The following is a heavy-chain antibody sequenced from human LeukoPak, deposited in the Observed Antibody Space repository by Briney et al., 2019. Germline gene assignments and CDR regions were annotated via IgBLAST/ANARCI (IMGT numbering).Heavy chain of an antibody. CDR1: GFTFDDYA. J-gene: IGHJ4*02. Sequence: GRSLRLSCAVSGFTFDDYAMHWVRQAPGKGLEWVSSISWNSGTIAYADSVKGRFTVSKDNARNSLYLQMNSLRVEDTALYYCARDRGRGLLVAAAGIDYWGQGILVTVSS. D-gene: IGHD6-13*01. CDR2: ISWNSGTI. CDR3: ARDRGRGLLVAAAGIDY. V-gene: IGHV3-9*01.